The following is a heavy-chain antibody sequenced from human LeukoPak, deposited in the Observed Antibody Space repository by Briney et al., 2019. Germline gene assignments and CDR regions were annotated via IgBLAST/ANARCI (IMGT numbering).Heavy chain of an antibody. J-gene: IGHJ3*02. V-gene: IGHV3-23*01. D-gene: IGHD1-26*01. CDR1: GFTFSSYA. CDR2: ISDSGEST. Sequence: GGSLRLSCAASGFTFSSYAMSWVRQAPGKGLEWVSGISDSGESTYYADSVKGRFTISRDNSKNTLYVQMNSLRVEDTAIYYCAKDRRGGSYYAGNLDIWGQGTMVTVSS. CDR3: AKDRRGGSYYAGNLDI.